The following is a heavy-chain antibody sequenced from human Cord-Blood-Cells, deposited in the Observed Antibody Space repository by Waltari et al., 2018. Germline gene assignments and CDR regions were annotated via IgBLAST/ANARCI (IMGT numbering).Heavy chain of an antibody. V-gene: IGHV4-30-4*08. D-gene: IGHD6-13*01. CDR3: ARVGIAAAGTIDY. CDR2: IYYSGST. J-gene: IGHJ4*02. CDR1: GGSISSGDYY. Sequence: QVQLQESGPGLVKPSQTLSLTCTVSGGSISSGDYYWTWIRQPPGKGLEWIGYIYYSGSTYYNPSLKSRVTISVDTSKNQFSLKLSSVTAADTAVYYCARVGIAAAGTIDYWGQGTLVTVSS.